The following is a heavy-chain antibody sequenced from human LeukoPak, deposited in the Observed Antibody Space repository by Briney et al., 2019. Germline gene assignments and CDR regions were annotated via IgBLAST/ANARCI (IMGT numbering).Heavy chain of an antibody. CDR1: GFTVSSKY. Sequence: GGSLRLSCAASGFTVSSKYMSWARQDPGKGLEWVSVIYSGGGTNYAESVKGRFTISRDNSKNTVYLQMNSLRVEDTAVYYCARDAGTGDSYYWYFDLWGRGTQVTVSS. D-gene: IGHD2-21*02. V-gene: IGHV3-53*01. J-gene: IGHJ2*01. CDR2: IYSGGGT. CDR3: ARDAGTGDSYYWYFDL.